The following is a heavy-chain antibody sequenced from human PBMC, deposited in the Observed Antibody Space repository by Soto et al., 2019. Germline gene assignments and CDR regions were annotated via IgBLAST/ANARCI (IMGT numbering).Heavy chain of an antibody. V-gene: IGHV3-66*01. CDR3: AREVRVRGFAFDI. Sequence: EVQLVESVGGLVQPGGSLRLSCAVSGFTVSSNYMNWVRQAPGKGLEWVSFIYSGGNTYYADSVKGRFTISRDNSKNMLYLQMNSLRVEDTAVYYCAREVRVRGFAFDIWGQGTMVTVSS. J-gene: IGHJ3*02. CDR2: IYSGGNT. D-gene: IGHD3-3*01. CDR1: GFTVSSNY.